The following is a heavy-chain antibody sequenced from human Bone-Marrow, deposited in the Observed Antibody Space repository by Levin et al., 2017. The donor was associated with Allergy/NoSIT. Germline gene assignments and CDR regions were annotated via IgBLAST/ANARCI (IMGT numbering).Heavy chain of an antibody. CDR2: IESDGSST. J-gene: IGHJ4*02. V-gene: IGHV3-74*01. CDR3: ASDPSYSSGWYPF. Sequence: GGSLRLSCAASGFTFSTYWMHWVRQAPGKGLVWVSRIESDGSSTSYADSVKGRFTISRDNAKNTLYLQMNSLRAEDTAVYYCASDPSYSSGWYPFWGQGTLVTVSA. D-gene: IGHD6-19*01. CDR1: GFTFSTYW.